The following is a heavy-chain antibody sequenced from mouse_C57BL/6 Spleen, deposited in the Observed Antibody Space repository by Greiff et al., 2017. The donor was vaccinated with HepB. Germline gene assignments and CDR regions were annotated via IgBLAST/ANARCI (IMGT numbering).Heavy chain of an antibody. J-gene: IGHJ2*01. V-gene: IGHV1-74*01. D-gene: IGHD2-5*01. Sequence: QVQLQQPGAELVKPGASVKVSCKASGYTFTSYWMHWVKQRPGQGLEWIGRIHPSDSDTNYNQKFKGKATLTVDKSSSTAYMQLSSLTSEDSAVYYCAMGSNYYEGVYYFDYWGQGTTLTVSS. CDR2: IHPSDSDT. CDR1: GYTFTSYW. CDR3: AMGSNYYEGVYYFDY.